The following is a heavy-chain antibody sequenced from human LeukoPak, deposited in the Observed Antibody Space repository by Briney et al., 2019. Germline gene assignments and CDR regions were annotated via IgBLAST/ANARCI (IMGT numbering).Heavy chain of an antibody. V-gene: IGHV3-23*01. D-gene: IGHD1-26*01. CDR3: ATDKVPDGRWDIDY. Sequence: PGGSLRLSCAASGFRLTTYTVNWVRQAPGKGLEWVSAIVGDSGAREYADSVKGRFTVSRDTSKNTVFLQMNSLRVDDTALYYCATDKVPDGRWDIDYWGQGTLVTVSS. CDR1: GFRLTTYT. J-gene: IGHJ4*02. CDR2: IVGDSGAR.